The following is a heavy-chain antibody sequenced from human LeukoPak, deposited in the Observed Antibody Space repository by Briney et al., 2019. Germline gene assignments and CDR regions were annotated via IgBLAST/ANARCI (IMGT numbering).Heavy chain of an antibody. D-gene: IGHD1-1*01. CDR1: GFTFSAYD. V-gene: IGHV3-23*01. CDR2: ISRSGSTP. J-gene: IGHJ4*02. CDR3: ANLTPDSTTSTDF. Sequence: GGSLRLSCEGSGFTFSAYDLSWVRQAQGQGLEWVAAISRSGSTPYYTASVKGRFTISRDNSKNTLFLQMNSLRAGDTAVYYCANLTPDSTTSTDFWGQGTLVTVSS.